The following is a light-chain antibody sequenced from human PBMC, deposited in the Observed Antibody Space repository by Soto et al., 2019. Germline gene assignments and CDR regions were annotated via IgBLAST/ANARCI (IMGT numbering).Light chain of an antibody. Sequence: EIVLTQSPGTLSLSPGERATLSCRASQSVSSDVLVWYQQKPGQAPRLLIYGASNRATGVPDRFSGSGSGTDFTLTINTLEPEDFAVYYCHQYSSRLWTFGQGTKVETK. CDR2: GAS. CDR1: QSVSSDV. V-gene: IGKV3-20*01. J-gene: IGKJ1*01. CDR3: HQYSSRLWT.